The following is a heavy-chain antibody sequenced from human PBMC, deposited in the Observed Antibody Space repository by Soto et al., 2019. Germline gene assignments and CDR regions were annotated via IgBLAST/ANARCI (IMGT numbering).Heavy chain of an antibody. CDR2: IYSGGST. CDR3: ATSSSYDILTGRSLDS. D-gene: IGHD3-9*01. V-gene: IGHV3-66*01. CDR1: GFTVSSNY. J-gene: IGHJ4*02. Sequence: PGGSLRLSCAASGFTVSSNYMSWVRQAPGKGLEWVSVIYSGGSTYYADSVKGRFIISRDNSKNTLYLQMNSLRAEDTAVYYCATSSSYDILTGRSLDSWGQGTLVTVSS.